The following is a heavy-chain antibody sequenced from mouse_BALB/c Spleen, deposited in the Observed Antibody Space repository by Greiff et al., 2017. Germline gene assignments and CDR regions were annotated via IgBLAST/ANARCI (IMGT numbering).Heavy chain of an antibody. D-gene: IGHD2-2*01. CDR2: INPSTGYT. Sequence: VQLQQSGAELAKPGASVKMSCKASGYTFTSYWMHWVKQRPGQGLEWIGYINPSTGYTEYNQKFKDKATLTADKSSSTAYMQLSSLTSEDSAVYYCATYGYDGSFDYWGQGTTLTVSS. CDR1: GYTFTSYW. CDR3: ATYGYDGSFDY. V-gene: IGHV1-7*01. J-gene: IGHJ2*01.